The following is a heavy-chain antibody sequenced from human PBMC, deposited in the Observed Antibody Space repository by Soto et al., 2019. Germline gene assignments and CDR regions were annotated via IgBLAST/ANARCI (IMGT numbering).Heavy chain of an antibody. D-gene: IGHD2-8*01. Sequence: WGALLVCCATSQFNPNNAWVGWLRQAPGRGLELIAHIKGETDTGTTDYAAPVRGRFTISRDGSDNTLYLQMNRLKTEDTALYYCTTTLLMVYANAPASNVDVWGHGTLVTVSS. V-gene: IGHV3-15*01. CDR2: IKGETDTGTT. J-gene: IGHJ3*01. CDR1: QFNPNNAW. CDR3: TTTLLMVYANAPASNVDV.